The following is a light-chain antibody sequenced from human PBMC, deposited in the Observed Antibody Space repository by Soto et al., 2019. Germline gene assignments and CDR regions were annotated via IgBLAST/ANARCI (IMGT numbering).Light chain of an antibody. CDR1: QSVSSY. CDR2: DAS. Sequence: EIVLTQSPATLSLSPGERATLSCRASQSVSSYLAWYQQKPGQAPRLLIYDASNRATGIPARFSGSGSGTDFTLTISSLEPEDFAVYYCQQRSNWPPYTFGQGXXL. J-gene: IGKJ2*01. CDR3: QQRSNWPPYT. V-gene: IGKV3-11*01.